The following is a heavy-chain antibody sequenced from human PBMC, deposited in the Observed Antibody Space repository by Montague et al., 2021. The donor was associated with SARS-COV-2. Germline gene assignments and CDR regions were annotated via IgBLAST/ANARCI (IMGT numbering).Heavy chain of an antibody. CDR1: GFNFGVYE. J-gene: IGHJ5*02. CDR3: APAVPVADDS. CDR2: INGDSSVM. D-gene: IGHD2-2*01. V-gene: IGHV3-48*03. Sequence: SLRLSCAVSGFNFGVYEMNWVRQTPGKRLEWVSYINGDSSVMYYADSVMGRFTISRDNAESSLYLQMNSLRAEDTAVYYCAPAVPVADDSWGQGTLVTVSS.